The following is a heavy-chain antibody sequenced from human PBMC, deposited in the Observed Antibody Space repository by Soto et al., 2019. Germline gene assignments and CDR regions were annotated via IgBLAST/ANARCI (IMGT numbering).Heavy chain of an antibody. Sequence: EVQLLESGGGLVQPGGSLSLSCAASAFTFNNYAMSWVRQAPGKGLEWVPGIGGSGRTTYYADSVKGRFTISRDKSNNTLFLQMNSLRAEDTAVYYCAKSRYSDSSGDFYDYWGQGTLVTVSS. D-gene: IGHD3-22*01. CDR1: AFTFNNYA. CDR2: IGGSGRTT. V-gene: IGHV3-23*01. J-gene: IGHJ4*02. CDR3: AKSRYSDSSGDFYDY.